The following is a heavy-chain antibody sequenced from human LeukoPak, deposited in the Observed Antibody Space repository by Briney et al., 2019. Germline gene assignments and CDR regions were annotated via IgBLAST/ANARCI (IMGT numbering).Heavy chain of an antibody. CDR2: IYYSGST. CDR3: ARDGFNWFDP. J-gene: IGHJ5*02. V-gene: IGHV4-30-4*01. CDR1: GGSISSGDYY. Sequence: SQTLSLTCTVSGGSISSGDYYWSWIRQPLGKGLEWIGYIYYSGSTYYNPSLTSRVTISVDTSKNQFSLKLSSVTAADTAVYYCARDGFNWFDPWGQGTLVTVFS.